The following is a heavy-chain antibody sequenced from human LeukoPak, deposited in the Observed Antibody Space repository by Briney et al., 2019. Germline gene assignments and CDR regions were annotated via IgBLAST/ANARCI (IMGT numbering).Heavy chain of an antibody. CDR1: GGSISNYY. CDR2: IYTSGST. CDR3: ARVGRYGYNLEYFDY. V-gene: IGHV4-4*07. J-gene: IGHJ4*02. Sequence: PSETLSLTCTVSGGSISNYYWSWIRQPAGKGLEWIGRIYTSGSTNYNPSLKSRVTISVDTSKNQFSLKLSSVTAADTAVYYCARVGRYGYNLEYFDYWGQGTLVTVSS. D-gene: IGHD5-24*01.